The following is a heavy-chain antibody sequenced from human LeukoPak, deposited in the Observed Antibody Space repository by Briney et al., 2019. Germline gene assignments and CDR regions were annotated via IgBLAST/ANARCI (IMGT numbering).Heavy chain of an antibody. Sequence: SETLSLTCTVSGDSISSYYWSWIWQPAGKGLEWIGRMYTSGSTNYNPSLKSRVTMSVDTSKNQFSLKLTSVTAADTAVYYCARDSGYDLTWGQGTLVTVSS. CDR3: ARDSGYDLT. V-gene: IGHV4-4*07. D-gene: IGHD5-12*01. J-gene: IGHJ5*02. CDR1: GDSISSYY. CDR2: MYTSGST.